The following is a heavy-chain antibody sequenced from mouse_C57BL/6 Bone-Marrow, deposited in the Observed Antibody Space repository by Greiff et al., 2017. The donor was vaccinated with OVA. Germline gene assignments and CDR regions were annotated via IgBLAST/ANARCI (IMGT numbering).Heavy chain of an antibody. CDR3: ARWIYYYGSSYVFAY. Sequence: VQLQQPGAELVRPGSSVKLSCKASGYTFTSYWMDWVKQRPGQGLEWIGNIYPSDSETHYNQKFKDKATLTVDKSSSTAYMQLSSLTSEDSAVYYCARWIYYYGSSYVFAYWGQGTLVTVSA. J-gene: IGHJ3*01. D-gene: IGHD1-1*01. V-gene: IGHV1-61*01. CDR1: GYTFTSYW. CDR2: IYPSDSET.